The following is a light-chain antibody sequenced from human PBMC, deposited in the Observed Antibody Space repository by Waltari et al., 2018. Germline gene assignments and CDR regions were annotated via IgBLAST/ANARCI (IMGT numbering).Light chain of an antibody. CDR2: GVS. CDR1: QSVSSY. Sequence: EIVLTQSPATLSLSPGERATPSCRASQSVSSYLAWYQQKPGLTPRLLIYGVSNRATGIPARFSGSGSGTDFTLTITSLEPEDFAVYYCQQRSAWPLTFGGGTKVEIK. V-gene: IGKV3-11*01. J-gene: IGKJ4*01. CDR3: QQRSAWPLT.